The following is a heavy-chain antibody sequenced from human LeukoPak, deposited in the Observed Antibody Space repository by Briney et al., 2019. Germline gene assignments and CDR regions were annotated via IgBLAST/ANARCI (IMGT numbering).Heavy chain of an antibody. J-gene: IGHJ1*01. CDR1: GFTFSSYG. V-gene: IGHV3-30*18. Sequence: PGGSLRLSCAASGFTFSSYGMHWVRQAPGKGLEWVAVISYDGSNKYYADSVKGRFTISRDNSKNTLYLQMNSLRAEDTAVYYCAKVDSSGWYPPAFQHWGQGTLVTVSS. CDR3: AKVDSSGWYPPAFQH. D-gene: IGHD6-19*01. CDR2: ISYDGSNK.